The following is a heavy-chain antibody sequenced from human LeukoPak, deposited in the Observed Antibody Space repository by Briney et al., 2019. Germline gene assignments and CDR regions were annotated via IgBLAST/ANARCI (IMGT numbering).Heavy chain of an antibody. CDR1: GYSISSGYY. CDR2: IYHSGST. D-gene: IGHD6-19*01. CDR3: AVIAVAGTNFDY. V-gene: IGHV4-38-2*01. J-gene: IGHJ4*02. Sequence: SETLSLTCAVSGYSISSGYYWGWIRQPPGKGLEWIGSIYHSGSTYYNPSLKSRVTISVDRSKNQFSLNLSSVTAADTAVYYCAVIAVAGTNFDYWGQGTLVTVSS.